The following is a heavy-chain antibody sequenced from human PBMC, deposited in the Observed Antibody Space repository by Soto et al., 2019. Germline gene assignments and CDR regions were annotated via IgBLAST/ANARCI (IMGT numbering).Heavy chain of an antibody. Sequence: EVQLVESGGGLVQPGGSLTLSCAASGFTFSNYWMSWVRQAPGKGLEWVANIKQDGGGTDYVDAVKGRFTISRDNGRNSRELQMNSRRAEDTAVYYCARDVENRRYNDFYSGSLHWGQGTLVTVSS. J-gene: IGHJ4*02. D-gene: IGHD3-3*01. CDR1: GFTFSNYW. CDR3: ARDVENRRYNDFYSGSLH. CDR2: IKQDGGGT. V-gene: IGHV3-7*01.